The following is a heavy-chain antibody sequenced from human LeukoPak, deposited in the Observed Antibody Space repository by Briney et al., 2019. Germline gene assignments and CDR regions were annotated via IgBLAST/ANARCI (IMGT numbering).Heavy chain of an antibody. D-gene: IGHD3-10*01. V-gene: IGHV3-73*01. Sequence: GGSLRLSCAASGFTFSGSAMHWVRQASGKGLEWVGRIRSKANSYATAYAASVKGRFTISRDDSKNTAYLQVNSLKTEDTAVYYCTSNTRNIRGGFFYYYYGMDVWGQGTTVTVSS. CDR1: GFTFSGSA. CDR3: TSNTRNIRGGFFYYYYGMDV. J-gene: IGHJ6*02. CDR2: IRSKANSYAT.